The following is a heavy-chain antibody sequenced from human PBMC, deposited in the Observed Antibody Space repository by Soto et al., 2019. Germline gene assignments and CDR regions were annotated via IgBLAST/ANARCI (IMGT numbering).Heavy chain of an antibody. Sequence: ASVKVSCKASGYTFTSYGISWVRQAPGQGLEWMGWISAYNGNTNYAQKLQGRVTMTTDTSTSTAYMELRSLRSDDTAVYYCARDDRSYCSSTSCYGDAFDIWGQGTMVTVSS. CDR3: ARDDRSYCSSTSCYGDAFDI. V-gene: IGHV1-18*01. CDR2: ISAYNGNT. J-gene: IGHJ3*02. CDR1: GYTFTSYG. D-gene: IGHD2-2*01.